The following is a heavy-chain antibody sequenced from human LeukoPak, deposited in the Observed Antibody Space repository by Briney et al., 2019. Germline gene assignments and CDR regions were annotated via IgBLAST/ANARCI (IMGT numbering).Heavy chain of an antibody. CDR3: ARQRSGSYLHFDY. D-gene: IGHD1-26*01. V-gene: IGHV4-39*01. Sequence: SETLSLTCTVSGGSISSSSYYWGWIRQPPGRGLEWIVSIYYSGSTYYNPSLKSRVTITVDTSKNQFSLKLSSVTAADTAVYYCARQRSGSYLHFDYWGQGTLVTVSS. CDR1: GGSISSSSYY. CDR2: IYYSGST. J-gene: IGHJ4*02.